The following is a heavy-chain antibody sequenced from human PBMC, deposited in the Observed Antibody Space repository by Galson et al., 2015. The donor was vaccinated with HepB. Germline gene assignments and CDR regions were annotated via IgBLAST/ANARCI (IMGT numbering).Heavy chain of an antibody. CDR2: INTNTGSP. CDR1: GYTFNKNA. D-gene: IGHD5-12*01. J-gene: IGHJ4*02. V-gene: IGHV7-4-1*02. CDR3: TRTAYSGNYYFDS. Sequence: SVKVSCKASGYTFNKNAMNWVRQAPGQGLEWMGWINTNTGSPTYAQGFTGRFVLSLDTSVGTAYLQISSLKPEDSAVYYCTRTAYSGNYYFDSWGQGTRVTVSS.